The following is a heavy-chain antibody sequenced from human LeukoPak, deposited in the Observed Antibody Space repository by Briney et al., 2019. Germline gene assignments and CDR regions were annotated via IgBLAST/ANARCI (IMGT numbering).Heavy chain of an antibody. V-gene: IGHV1-2*02. D-gene: IGHD3-22*01. CDR3: ARLTRNYYDSSGVDY. CDR2: INPNSGGT. J-gene: IGHJ4*02. Sequence: ASVKVSCKASGYTFTGYYMHWVRKAPGQGLEWMGWINPNSGGTNYAQKFQGRVTMTRDTSISTAYLQWSSLKASDTAMYYCARLTRNYYDSSGVDYWGQGTLVTVSS. CDR1: GYTFTGYY.